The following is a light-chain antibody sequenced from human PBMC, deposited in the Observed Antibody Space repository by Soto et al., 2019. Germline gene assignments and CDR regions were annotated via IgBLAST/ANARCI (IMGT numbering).Light chain of an antibody. CDR1: QGFTSY. CDR2: AAS. CDR3: QQLNSFPRLT. Sequence: DIQLTQSPSFLSASVGDRVTITCRASQGFTSYLAWYQQKPGKAPKLLIYAASTLQSGVPSRFSDSGSGTEFTLTISSLQPEDFATYCCQQLNSFPRLTFGGGTKVEIK. J-gene: IGKJ4*01. V-gene: IGKV1-9*01.